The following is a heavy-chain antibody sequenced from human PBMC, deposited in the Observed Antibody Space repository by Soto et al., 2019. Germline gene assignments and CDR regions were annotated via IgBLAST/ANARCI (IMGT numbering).Heavy chain of an antibody. V-gene: IGHV3-23*01. CDR1: GFTFSSYA. J-gene: IGHJ6*02. D-gene: IGHD3-9*01. CDR3: AKDYDILTGPYVYYYYGMDV. CDR2: ISGSGGST. Sequence: PGGSLRLSCAASGFTFSSYAMSWVRQAPGKGLEWVSAISGSGGSTYYADSVKGRFTISRDNSKNTLYLQMNSLRAEDTAVYYCAKDYDILTGPYVYYYYGMDVWGQGTTVTVSS.